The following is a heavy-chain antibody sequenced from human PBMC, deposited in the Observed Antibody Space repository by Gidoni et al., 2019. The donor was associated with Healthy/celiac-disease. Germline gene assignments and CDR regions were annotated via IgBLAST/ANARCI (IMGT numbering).Heavy chain of an antibody. J-gene: IGHJ4*02. V-gene: IGHV3-7*01. CDR1: GLPFSSYW. D-gene: IGHD6-13*01. CDR3: ARNTGYSSLRSYYFDY. Sequence: EVQLVESGGGLVQPGGSLRLSCAASGLPFSSYWMSWVRQAPGKGLEWVANIKQDGSEKYYVDSVKGRFTISRDNAKNSLYLQMNSLRAEDTAVYYCARNTGYSSLRSYYFDYWGQGTLVTVSS. CDR2: IKQDGSEK.